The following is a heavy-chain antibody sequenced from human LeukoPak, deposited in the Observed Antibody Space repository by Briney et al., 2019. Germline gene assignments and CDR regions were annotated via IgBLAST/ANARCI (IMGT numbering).Heavy chain of an antibody. CDR1: GGTFSSYA. Sequence: ASVKVSCKASGGTFSSYAISWVRQAPGQGLEWMGGIIPIFGTANYAQKFQGRVTITTDESTSTAYMELSSLRSEDTAVYYCARGGDARGYYYMDVWAKGPRSPSP. CDR3: ARGGDARGYYYMDV. CDR2: IIPIFGTA. J-gene: IGHJ6*03. D-gene: IGHD3-16*01. V-gene: IGHV1-69*05.